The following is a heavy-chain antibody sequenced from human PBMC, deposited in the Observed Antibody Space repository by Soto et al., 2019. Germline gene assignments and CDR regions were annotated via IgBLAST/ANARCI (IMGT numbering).Heavy chain of an antibody. V-gene: IGHV1-69*13. D-gene: IGHD4-17*01. Sequence: ASVKVSCKASGGTFSSYAISWVRQAPGQGLEWMGGIIPIFGTANYAQKFQGRVTITADESTSTAYMELSSLRSEDTAVYYCARMHTVIRYFDYWGQGTLVTVSS. J-gene: IGHJ4*02. CDR2: IIPIFGTA. CDR1: GGTFSSYA. CDR3: ARMHTVIRYFDY.